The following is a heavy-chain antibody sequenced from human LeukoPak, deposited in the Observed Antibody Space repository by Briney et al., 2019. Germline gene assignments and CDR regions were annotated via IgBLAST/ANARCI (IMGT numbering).Heavy chain of an antibody. J-gene: IGHJ5*02. CDR3: ARNTYNWFDP. Sequence: ASVKVSCKASGGTFSSYAISWVRQAPGQGLEWMGWISAYNGNTNYAQKLQGRVTMTRDTSISTAYMELSRLRSDDTAVYYCARNTYNWFDPWGQGTLVTVSS. V-gene: IGHV1-18*01. CDR1: GGTFSSYA. CDR2: ISAYNGNT.